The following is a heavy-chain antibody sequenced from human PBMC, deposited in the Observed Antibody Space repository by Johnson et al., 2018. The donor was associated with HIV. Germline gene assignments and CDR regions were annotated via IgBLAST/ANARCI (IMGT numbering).Heavy chain of an antibody. Sequence: VQLVESGGGLVQPGRSLRLTCVGSGFTFHEYAMHWVRQIPGKGLEWVSGISWNSGSVDYVDSVKGRFTISRDNAKKSLFLQMNSLRAEDTALYYCTKDIVAWFGELPWAFDTFDMWGQGTMVTVSS. V-gene: IGHV3-9*01. CDR3: TKDIVAWFGELPWAFDTFDM. CDR1: GFTFHEYA. J-gene: IGHJ3*02. CDR2: ISWNSGSV. D-gene: IGHD3-10*01.